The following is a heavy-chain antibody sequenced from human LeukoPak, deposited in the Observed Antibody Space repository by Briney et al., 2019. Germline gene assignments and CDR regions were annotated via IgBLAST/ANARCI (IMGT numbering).Heavy chain of an antibody. Sequence: PGGSLRLSCAASGFIFSRYWMHWVRQAPGKGLVWVSRIDGDGSSTNYADSVKGRFTISRDNAKNTLYLQMNSLRAEDTAVYYCARGYSGYFYYWGQGTLVTVSS. CDR1: GFIFSRYW. J-gene: IGHJ4*02. D-gene: IGHD5-12*01. V-gene: IGHV3-74*01. CDR3: ARGYSGYFYY. CDR2: IDGDGSST.